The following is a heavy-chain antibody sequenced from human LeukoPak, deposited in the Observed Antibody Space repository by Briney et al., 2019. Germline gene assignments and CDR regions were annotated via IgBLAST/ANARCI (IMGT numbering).Heavy chain of an antibody. Sequence: PSETLSLTCTVSGGSISSYYWSWIRQPPGQGLEWIGYIYYRGNTNYNPFLKSRVTISVDTSKNQFSLRLSSLTAADTAVYYCARANYGSGTYYDQFDYWGQGTLVTVSS. J-gene: IGHJ4*02. V-gene: IGHV4-59*01. CDR2: IYYRGNT. CDR3: ARANYGSGTYYDQFDY. D-gene: IGHD3-10*01. CDR1: GGSISSYY.